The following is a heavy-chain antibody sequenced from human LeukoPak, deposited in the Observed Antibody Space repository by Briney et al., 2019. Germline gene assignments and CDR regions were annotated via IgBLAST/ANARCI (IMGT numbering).Heavy chain of an antibody. J-gene: IGHJ3*02. CDR1: EYTFTGYY. Sequence: ASVKVSCKTSEYTFTGYYIHWVRQAPGQGLEWMGWINPNSGGTNYAQKFQGRVTMTRDTSISTAYMELSRLRSDDTAVYYCAREHLTSDDAFDIWGQGTMVTVSS. CDR2: INPNSGGT. V-gene: IGHV1-2*02. CDR3: AREHLTSDDAFDI.